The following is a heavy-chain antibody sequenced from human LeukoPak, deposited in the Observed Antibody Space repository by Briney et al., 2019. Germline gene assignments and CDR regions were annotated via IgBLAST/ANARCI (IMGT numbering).Heavy chain of an antibody. V-gene: IGHV3-23*01. CDR2: ISGSGGST. J-gene: IGHJ1*01. Sequence: GGSLRLSCAASGFTFSSYAMSWVRQAPGKGLEWVSAISGSGGSTYYADSVKGRFTIARDNSKNTLYLQMNSLRAEDTAVYYCAKRLIGGPEYFQHWGQGTLVTVSS. CDR3: AKRLIGGPEYFQH. D-gene: IGHD4-23*01. CDR1: GFTFSSYA.